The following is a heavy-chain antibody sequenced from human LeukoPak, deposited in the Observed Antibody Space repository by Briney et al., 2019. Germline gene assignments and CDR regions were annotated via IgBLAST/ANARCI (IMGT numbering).Heavy chain of an antibody. CDR3: ARDLSGTRSI. V-gene: IGHV3-72*01. J-gene: IGHJ3*02. Sequence: GGSLRLSCATCGFAFSDLYMDWVRQAPGKGLERGGRTGNKFNSYTSQYGASVKGRFTISRDDSKNSLYLQMNSVKTGDTAVYYCARDLSGTRSILGQGTMVTVSS. CDR1: GFAFSDLY. D-gene: IGHD3-10*01. CDR2: TGNKFNSYTS.